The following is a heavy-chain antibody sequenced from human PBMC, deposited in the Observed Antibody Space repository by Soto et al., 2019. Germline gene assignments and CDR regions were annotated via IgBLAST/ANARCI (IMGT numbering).Heavy chain of an antibody. Sequence: DVQLVESGGGLVNPGGSLRLSCAASGFTFSAYSMSWLRQAPGKGLDWVSTISTTYKIYYTDSVNGRFTISRDNAQNSLYLEMHSLRVEDTAVYYCARDGSGWSRSPWGQGTLVTVSS. CDR3: ARDGSGWSRSP. J-gene: IGHJ5*02. V-gene: IGHV3-21*01. D-gene: IGHD6-19*01. CDR2: ISTTYKI. CDR1: GFTFSAYS.